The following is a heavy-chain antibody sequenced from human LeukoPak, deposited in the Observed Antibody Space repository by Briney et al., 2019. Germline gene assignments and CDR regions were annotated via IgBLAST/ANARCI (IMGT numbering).Heavy chain of an antibody. D-gene: IGHD4-17*01. CDR2: IIPIFGTA. CDR1: GGTFSSYA. Sequence: ASVKVSCKASGGTFSSYAISWVRQAPGQGLEWMGGIIPIFGTANYAQKFQGRVTITTDESTSTAYMELSSLRSEDTAVYYCASAEQPTTVYYYYYMDVWGKGTTVTVSS. V-gene: IGHV1-69*05. CDR3: ASAEQPTTVYYYYYMDV. J-gene: IGHJ6*03.